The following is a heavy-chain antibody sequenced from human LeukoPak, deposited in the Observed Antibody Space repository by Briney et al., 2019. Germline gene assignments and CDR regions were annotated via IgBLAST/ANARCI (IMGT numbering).Heavy chain of an antibody. V-gene: IGHV3-15*01. CDR3: TTVSMVRGVIDYYYYYMDV. D-gene: IGHD3-10*01. CDR2: IKSKTDSGTT. CDR1: GFTFSNAW. J-gene: IGHJ6*03. Sequence: PGGSLRLSCAASGFTFSNAWMSWVRQAPGKGLEWVGRIKSKTDSGTTDYAAPVRGRFTISRDDSKNTLYLQMNSLKTEDTAVYYCTTVSMVRGVIDYYYYYMDVWGKGTTVTVSS.